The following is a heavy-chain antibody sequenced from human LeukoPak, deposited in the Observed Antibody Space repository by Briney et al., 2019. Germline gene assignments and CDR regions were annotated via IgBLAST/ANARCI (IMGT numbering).Heavy chain of an antibody. Sequence: GGSLRLSCAASGFTFSDYYMSWIRQAPGKGLEWVSYITSSGSTIYYADSVKGRFTISRDNAKNSLYLQMNSLRAEDTAVYYCARSYHYYYDSSGYIWGQGTLVTVSS. V-gene: IGHV3-11*01. J-gene: IGHJ4*02. CDR1: GFTFSDYY. CDR3: ARSYHYYYDSSGYI. D-gene: IGHD3-22*01. CDR2: ITSSGSTI.